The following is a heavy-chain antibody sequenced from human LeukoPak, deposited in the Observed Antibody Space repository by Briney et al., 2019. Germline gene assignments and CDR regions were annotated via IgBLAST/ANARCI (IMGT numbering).Heavy chain of an antibody. Sequence: GGSLRLSCTVSGITFSRYWMSWVRQAPGKGLGWVANINQDGNRENYVDSVKGRFSISRDNAKNSLFLQMHSLRAEDTAVYYCATTFPYCSDGTCALGGQGTLVTVSS. CDR1: GITFSRYW. V-gene: IGHV3-7*01. CDR3: ATTFPYCSDGTCAL. D-gene: IGHD2-15*01. J-gene: IGHJ4*02. CDR2: INQDGNRE.